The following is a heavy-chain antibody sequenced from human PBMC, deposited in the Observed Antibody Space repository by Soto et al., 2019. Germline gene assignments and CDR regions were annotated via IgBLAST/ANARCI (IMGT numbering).Heavy chain of an antibody. CDR1: GFTFSSYG. V-gene: IGHV3-23*01. D-gene: IGHD1-7*01. CDR3: AKDRRAGGNYGFYSDF. CDR2: SSATCAGT. Sequence: PGGSLRLSCAASGFTFSSYGMTWVRPAQRKGLEWVSFSSATCAGTYYADSVKGRFTISRDNSKNTLYLQMTSLRADDTAVYYCAKDRRAGGNYGFYSDFWGQGALVTVSS. J-gene: IGHJ4*02.